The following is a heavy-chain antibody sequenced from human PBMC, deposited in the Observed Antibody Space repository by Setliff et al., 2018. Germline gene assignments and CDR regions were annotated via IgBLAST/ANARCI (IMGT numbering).Heavy chain of an antibody. D-gene: IGHD3-22*01. J-gene: IGHJ6*03. CDR2: TIPMFGTT. V-gene: IGHV1-69*05. CDR1: GATFSSYG. Sequence: SVKVSCKASGATFSSYGISWVRQAPGRGLEWMGGTIPMFGTTEYAQKFQGRLTIITDESTNTAFMQLSSLRSDDTAVYYCVREGADSRSSTDYRYYMDVWGKGTTVTVSS. CDR3: VREGADSRSSTDYRYYMDV.